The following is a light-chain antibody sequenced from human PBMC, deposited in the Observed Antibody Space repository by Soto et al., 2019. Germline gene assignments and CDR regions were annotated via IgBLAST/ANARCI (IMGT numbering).Light chain of an antibody. J-gene: IGKJ1*01. Sequence: EIVLTQSPATLSLSPGERANLSCRASQSFSSSLAWYQQKPGQVPRLIIYDASNRATGIPARFSGSGSGTDFTLTISSLEPEDFAFYYCQRRGTFGQGTKVEIK. CDR1: QSFSSS. V-gene: IGKV3-11*01. CDR2: DAS. CDR3: QRRGT.